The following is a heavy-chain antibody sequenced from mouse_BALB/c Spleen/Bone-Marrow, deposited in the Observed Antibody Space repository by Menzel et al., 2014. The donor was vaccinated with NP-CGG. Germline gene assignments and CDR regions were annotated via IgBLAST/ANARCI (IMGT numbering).Heavy chain of an antibody. CDR3: ARKGAMITHYYAMDY. Sequence: EVHLVESGGGLVQPGGSRKLSCAASGFTFSSSGMHWVRQAPEKGLEWVAYISNGSSPIYYADTVKGRFTISRDNPKNTLFLQMTSLRSEDTAMYYCARKGAMITHYYAMDYWGQGTLVTVSS. CDR1: GFTFSSSG. D-gene: IGHD2-4*01. V-gene: IGHV5-17*02. J-gene: IGHJ4*01. CDR2: ISNGSSPI.